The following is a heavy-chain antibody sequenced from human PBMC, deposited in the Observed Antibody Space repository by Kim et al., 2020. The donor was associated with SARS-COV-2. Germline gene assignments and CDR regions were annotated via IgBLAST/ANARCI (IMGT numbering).Heavy chain of an antibody. Sequence: PTYAQGFTGRFVFSLDTSVRTAYLQSSSLKAEDTAVYYCARDWVANYMDVWGKGTTVTVSS. CDR3: ARDWVANYMDV. J-gene: IGHJ6*03. V-gene: IGHV7-4-1*02. CDR2: P. D-gene: IGHD3-16*01.